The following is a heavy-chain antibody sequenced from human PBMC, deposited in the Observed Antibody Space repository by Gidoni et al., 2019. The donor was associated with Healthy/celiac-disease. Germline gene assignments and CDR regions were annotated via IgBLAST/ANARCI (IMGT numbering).Heavy chain of an antibody. CDR2: ISSSGSTI. D-gene: IGHD5-18*01. CDR3: AREDTAMVLSADYYYGMDV. J-gene: IGHJ6*02. Sequence: QVQLVESGGGLVKPGGSLSLSWAASGFTFSDYYMRWIRQDPGKGLEWVSYISSSGSTIYYADSVKGRFTISRDNAKNSLYLQMNSLRAEDTAVYYCAREDTAMVLSADYYYGMDVWGQGTTVTVSS. V-gene: IGHV3-11*01. CDR1: GFTFSDYY.